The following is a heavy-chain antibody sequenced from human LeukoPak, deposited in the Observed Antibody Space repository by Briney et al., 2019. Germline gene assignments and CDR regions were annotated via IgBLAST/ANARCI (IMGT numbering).Heavy chain of an antibody. CDR3: AREGSSGYYPY. J-gene: IGHJ4*02. V-gene: IGHV3-30-3*01. D-gene: IGHD3-22*01. CDR1: GFTFSSYP. CDR2: ISYDGSEK. Sequence: PGGSLRLSCAASGFTFSSYPMHWVRQAPGKGLEWVVVISYDGSEKHYADPVKSRFTISRDNSKNTLYLQMNSLRAEDTAVYYCAREGSSGYYPYWGQGILVTVSS.